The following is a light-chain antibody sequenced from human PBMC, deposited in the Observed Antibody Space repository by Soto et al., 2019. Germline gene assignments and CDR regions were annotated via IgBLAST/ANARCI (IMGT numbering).Light chain of an antibody. V-gene: IGKV1-9*01. CDR3: QQLNSHPRLT. CDR2: AAS. Sequence: DIQLTQSPSFLSASVGDRVTITCRASQGISSYLAWYQQKPGKAPKLLIYAASTLQSGVPSRFSGSGSGTEFTLTIRSLQPEDFATYYCQQLNSHPRLTFGRGTKV. CDR1: QGISSY. J-gene: IGKJ4*01.